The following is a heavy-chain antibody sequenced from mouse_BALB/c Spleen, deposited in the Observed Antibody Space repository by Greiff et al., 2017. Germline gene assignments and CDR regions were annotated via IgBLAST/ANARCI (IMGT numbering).Heavy chain of an antibody. CDR3: ARHGGNYAWFAY. CDR1: GFTFSSYG. Sequence: DVHLVESGGDLVKPGGSLKLSCAASGFTFSSYGMSWVRQTPDKRLEWVATISSGGSYTYYPDSVKGRFTISRDNAKNTLYLQMSSLKSEDTAMYYCARHGGNYAWFAYWGQGTLVTVSA. D-gene: IGHD2-1*01. J-gene: IGHJ3*01. V-gene: IGHV5-6*01. CDR2: ISSGGSYT.